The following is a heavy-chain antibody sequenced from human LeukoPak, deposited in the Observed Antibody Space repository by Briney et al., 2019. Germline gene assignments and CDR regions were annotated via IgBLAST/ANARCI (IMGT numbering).Heavy chain of an antibody. V-gene: IGHV3-23*01. Sequence: EPGGSLRLSCAASGITFSSYGMSWVRQAPGKGLEWVSAIGTAGDTYYPGSVKGRFTISRDNSKNTLYLQMNSLRAEDTAVYYCAKDAAAGTRPYYSDYWGQGTLVTVSS. D-gene: IGHD6-13*01. CDR3: AKDAAAGTRPYYSDY. CDR2: IGTAGDT. CDR1: GITFSSYG. J-gene: IGHJ4*02.